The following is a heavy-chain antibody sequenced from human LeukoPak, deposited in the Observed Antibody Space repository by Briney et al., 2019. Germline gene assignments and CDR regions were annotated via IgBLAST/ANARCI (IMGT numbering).Heavy chain of an antibody. CDR2: ISWNSGSI. V-gene: IGHV3-9*01. Sequence: GRSLRLSCAASGFTFDDYAMHWVRQAPGKGLEWVSGISWNSGSIGYADSVKGRFTISRDNAKNSLYLQMNSLRAEDTAVYYCAKDFMVGFDYWGQGTLVTVSS. J-gene: IGHJ4*02. D-gene: IGHD2-8*01. CDR1: GFTFDDYA. CDR3: AKDFMVGFDY.